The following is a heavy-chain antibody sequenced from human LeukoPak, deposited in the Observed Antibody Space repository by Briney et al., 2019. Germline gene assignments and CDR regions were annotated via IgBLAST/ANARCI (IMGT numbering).Heavy chain of an antibody. D-gene: IGHD3-22*01. CDR1: GGSLRGNH. Sequence: SETLSLTCAVSGGSLRGNHWSWIRQPPGKGLEWIGEINHSGSTNYNPSLKSRVTISVDTSKNQFSLKLSSVTAADTAVYYCARSYYDTSGSDAFDIWGQGTMVTVSS. CDR2: INHSGST. CDR3: ARSYYDTSGSDAFDI. J-gene: IGHJ3*02. V-gene: IGHV4-34*01.